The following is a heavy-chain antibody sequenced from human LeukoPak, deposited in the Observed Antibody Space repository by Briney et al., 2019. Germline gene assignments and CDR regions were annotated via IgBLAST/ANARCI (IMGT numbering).Heavy chain of an antibody. V-gene: IGHV4-30-4*01. D-gene: IGHD5-18*01. CDR3: ARDVRGYSYGQYYYYGMDV. Sequence: SETLSLTCTVSGGSISSGDYYWSWIRQPPGKGLEWIGYIYYSGSTYYNPSLKSRVTISVDTSKNQFSLILSSVTAADTAVYYCARDVRGYSYGQYYYYGMDVWGQGTTVTVSS. CDR1: GGSISSGDYY. CDR2: IYYSGST. J-gene: IGHJ6*02.